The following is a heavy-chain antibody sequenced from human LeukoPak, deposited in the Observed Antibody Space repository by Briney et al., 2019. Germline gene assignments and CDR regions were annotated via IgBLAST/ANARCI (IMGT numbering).Heavy chain of an antibody. CDR2: IYTSGST. CDR1: GGSISSGGYS. V-gene: IGHV4-61*02. D-gene: IGHD3-9*01. J-gene: IGHJ5*02. CDR3: ARGSINRYFKDWFDP. Sequence: SETLSLTCAVSGGSISSGGYSWTWVRQPPGKRLEWIGRIYTSGSTNYNPSLKSRVTISVDTSKNQFSLKLSSVTAADTAVYYCARGSINRYFKDWFDPWGQGTLVTVSS.